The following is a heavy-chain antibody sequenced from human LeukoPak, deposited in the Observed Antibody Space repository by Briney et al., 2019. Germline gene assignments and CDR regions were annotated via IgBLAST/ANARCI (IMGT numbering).Heavy chain of an antibody. V-gene: IGHV4-59*08. Sequence: SETLSLTCTVSGGSISSYYWSWIRQPPGKGLEWIGYIYNSGSTNYNPSLKSRVTISINTSKNQFSLKLSSVTAADTAVYYCARHYYDSSEINWFDPWGQGTLVTVSS. CDR1: GGSISSYY. CDR2: IYNSGST. D-gene: IGHD3-22*01. J-gene: IGHJ5*02. CDR3: ARHYYDSSEINWFDP.